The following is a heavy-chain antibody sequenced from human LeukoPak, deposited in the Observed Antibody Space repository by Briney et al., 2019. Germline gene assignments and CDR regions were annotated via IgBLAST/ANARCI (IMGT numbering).Heavy chain of an antibody. J-gene: IGHJ6*03. D-gene: IGHD3-3*01. CDR3: ARETGGTIFGVVITYYYYYYMDV. Sequence: PGGSLRLSCAASGFTFSSYAIYWVRQAPGKGLECVTFISYDGGKKDYADSVKGRFTISRDNSKTTVYLQMNSLRVEDTAVYYCARETGGTIFGVVITYYYYYYMDVWGKGTTVTVSS. V-gene: IGHV3-30*04. CDR2: ISYDGGKK. CDR1: GFTFSSYA.